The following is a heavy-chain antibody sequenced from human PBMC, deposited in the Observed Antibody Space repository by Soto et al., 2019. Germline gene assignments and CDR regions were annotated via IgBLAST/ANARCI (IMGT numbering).Heavy chain of an antibody. J-gene: IGHJ4*02. CDR3: AGGQDNLAVNFDY. V-gene: IGHV3-11*05. D-gene: IGHD1-1*01. CDR2: ITSSSSYT. CDR1: GSSFSDYY. Sequence: QVQLVESGGGLVKPGGSLRLSCAASGSSFSDYYMSWIRQSPGKGLEWLSYITSSSSYTHYADSVKGRFTISRDNAKNSLYLQMNSLRAEDTAVYYCAGGQDNLAVNFDYWVQGTPVTVAS.